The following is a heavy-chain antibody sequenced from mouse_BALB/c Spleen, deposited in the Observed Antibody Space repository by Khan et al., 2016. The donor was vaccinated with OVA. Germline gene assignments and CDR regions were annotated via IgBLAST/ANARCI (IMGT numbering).Heavy chain of an antibody. CDR1: GYTFTTYW. J-gene: IGHJ2*01. V-gene: IGHV1-7*01. Sequence: VQLKQSGAELAKPGASVKMSCKASGYTFTTYWMHWVKQRPGQGLEWIGYINPTSGYTDYNEKFKDRATLSADKSSSTAYMQLSSLTSGDSAVYYCTRDRIDYWGQGTTLTVSS. CDR3: TRDRIDY. CDR2: INPTSGYT.